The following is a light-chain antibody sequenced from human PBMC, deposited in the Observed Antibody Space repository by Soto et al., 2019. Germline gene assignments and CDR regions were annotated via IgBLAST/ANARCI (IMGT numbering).Light chain of an antibody. J-gene: IGKJ2*01. Sequence: EIVLTQSPATLSLSPGERATLSCRASQSVSSYLAWYQQKPGQAPRLLIYDASNRATGIPARFSGSGSGTDFTLTISSLEREDLAVYYCQQRSNWPSYTFGQGTKLEI. CDR2: DAS. CDR1: QSVSSY. V-gene: IGKV3-11*01. CDR3: QQRSNWPSYT.